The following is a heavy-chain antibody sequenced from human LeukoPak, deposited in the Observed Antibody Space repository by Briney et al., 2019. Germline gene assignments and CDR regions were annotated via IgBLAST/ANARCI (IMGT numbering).Heavy chain of an antibody. D-gene: IGHD4-17*01. V-gene: IGHV3-48*01. Sequence: GGSLRLSCAASGFTFSSYSMNWVRQAPGKGLEWVSYISSSSSTIYYADSVKGRFTISRDNAKNSLYLQMNSMRTEDTAVYYCATDPRDYGRNTNDAFDIWGQGPMVPVSS. CDR3: ATDPRDYGRNTNDAFDI. J-gene: IGHJ3*02. CDR2: ISSSSSTI. CDR1: GFTFSSYS.